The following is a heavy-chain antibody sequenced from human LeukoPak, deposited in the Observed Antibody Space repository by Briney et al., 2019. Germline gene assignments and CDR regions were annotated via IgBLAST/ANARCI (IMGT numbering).Heavy chain of an antibody. CDR1: GYAFTSYG. Sequence: ASVNVSCKASGYAFTSYGISWVRQAPGQGLELMGWISAYNGNTNYAQKLQGRGTMTTDTSTSKAYVELRSLTFDDTALYYCAIYDSSGCYPEFDYWGQGTLVTVSS. D-gene: IGHD3-22*01. CDR3: AIYDSSGCYPEFDY. J-gene: IGHJ4*02. CDR2: ISAYNGNT. V-gene: IGHV1-18*01.